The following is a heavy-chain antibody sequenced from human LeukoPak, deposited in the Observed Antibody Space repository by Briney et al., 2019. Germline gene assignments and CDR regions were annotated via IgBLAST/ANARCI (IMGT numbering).Heavy chain of an antibody. J-gene: IGHJ4*02. CDR2: IYSGGST. CDR3: AKAGYDSSGYYPNYFDY. D-gene: IGHD3-22*01. CDR1: GFTVSSNY. Sequence: GGSLRLSCAASGFTVSSNYMSWVRQAPGKGLEWVSVIYSGGSTYYAGSVKGRFTISRDNSKNTLYLQMNSLRAEDTAVYCCAKAGYDSSGYYPNYFDYWGQGTLVTVSS. V-gene: IGHV3-53*01.